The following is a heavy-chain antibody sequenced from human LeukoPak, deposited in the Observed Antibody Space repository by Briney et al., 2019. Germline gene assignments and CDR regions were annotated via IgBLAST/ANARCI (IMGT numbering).Heavy chain of an antibody. J-gene: IGHJ4*02. D-gene: IGHD6-6*01. CDR2: INPNSGGT. CDR1: GYTFTYYY. CDR3: ARARWQLVPYFDS. V-gene: IGHV1-2*02. Sequence: GASVKVSCTSSGYTFTYYYMHWVRQAPGQGLEWMGWINPNSGGTNFAQKFQGRVAMTRDTSISTAYLELGSLRSDDTAVYFCARARWQLVPYFDSWGQGTLVTVSS.